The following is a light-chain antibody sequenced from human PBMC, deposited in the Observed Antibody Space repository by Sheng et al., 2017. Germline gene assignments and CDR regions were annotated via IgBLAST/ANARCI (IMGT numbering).Light chain of an antibody. CDR3: QQLNSYPFT. CDR1: QGISSY. V-gene: IGKV1-9*01. Sequence: DIQLTQSPSFLSASVGDRVTITCRASQGISSYLAWYQQKPGKAPKLLIYAASTLQSGVPSGFSGSVSGTDFTLTISSLQPEDFATYYCQQLNSYPFTFGPGTKVEIK. CDR2: AAS. J-gene: IGKJ3*01.